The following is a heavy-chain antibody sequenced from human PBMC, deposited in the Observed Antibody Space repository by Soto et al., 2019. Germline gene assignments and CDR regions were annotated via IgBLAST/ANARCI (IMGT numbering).Heavy chain of an antibody. D-gene: IGHD6-6*01. V-gene: IGHV1-18*01. CDR2: ISAYNGNT. Sequence: ASVKVSCKASGYTFTSYGISWVRQAPGQGLEWMGWISAYNGNTNYAQKLQGRVTMTTDTSTSTAYMELRSLRSDDTAVYYCARDHKFRSIAARMGCDYWGQGTLVTVSS. CDR3: ARDHKFRSIAARMGCDY. CDR1: GYTFTSYG. J-gene: IGHJ4*02.